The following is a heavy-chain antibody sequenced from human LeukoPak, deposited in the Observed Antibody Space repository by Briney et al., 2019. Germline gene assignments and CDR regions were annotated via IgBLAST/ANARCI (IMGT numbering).Heavy chain of an antibody. Sequence: GGSLRLSCAASGFTFSSYAMSWVRQAPGKGLEWVSAISGSGGSTYYADSVKGRFTISRDNSKNTLYLQMNSLRAEDTAVYYCAKRVYHDFRSGPNWFDPWGQGTLVTVSS. J-gene: IGHJ5*02. CDR2: ISGSGGST. CDR1: GFTFSSYA. CDR3: AKRVYHDFRSGPNWFDP. V-gene: IGHV3-23*01. D-gene: IGHD3-3*01.